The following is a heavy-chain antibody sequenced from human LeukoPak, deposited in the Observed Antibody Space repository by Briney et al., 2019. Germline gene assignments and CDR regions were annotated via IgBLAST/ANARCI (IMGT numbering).Heavy chain of an antibody. CDR1: GGSISSSSYY. CDR3: AKVGYCDAGPCYFDS. J-gene: IGHJ4*02. CDR2: IYYSGST. Sequence: MTSETLSLTCTVSGGSISSSSYYWGWIRQPPGKGLEWIGSIYYSGSTYYNPSLKSRVTISVDTSKNQFSLKLSSVTAADTAVYYCAKVGYCDAGPCYFDSWGQGTLVTVSS. D-gene: IGHD2-15*01. V-gene: IGHV4-39*07.